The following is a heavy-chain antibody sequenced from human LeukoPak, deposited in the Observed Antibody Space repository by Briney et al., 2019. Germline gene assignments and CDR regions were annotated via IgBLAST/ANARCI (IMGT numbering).Heavy chain of an antibody. CDR1: GYTFTSYA. J-gene: IGHJ5*02. CDR3: ARRPVKPLLWFGELDFWFDP. V-gene: IGHV7-4-1*02. CDR2: INTNTGNP. Sequence: ASVKVSCKASGYTFTSYAMNWVRQAPGQGLEWMGWINTNTGNPTYAQGFTGRFVFSLDTSVSTAYLQISSLKAEDTAVYYCARRPVKPLLWFGELDFWFDPWGQETLVTVSS. D-gene: IGHD3-10*01.